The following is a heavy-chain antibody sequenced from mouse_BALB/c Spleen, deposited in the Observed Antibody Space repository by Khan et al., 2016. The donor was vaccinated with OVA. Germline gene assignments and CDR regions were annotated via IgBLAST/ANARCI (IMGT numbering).Heavy chain of an antibody. J-gene: IGHJ3*01. D-gene: IGHD4-1*01. CDR3: SSHLTVSFAY. Sequence: EVQGVESGGDLVKPGGSLKLSCAASGFTFSSYSMSWVRQTPDKRLEWVATISSDGDYTYFPDSVKGRFTISRATAKNTLNLQQSSLKTEETALYYCSSHLTVSFAYWGQGTLVTVSA. V-gene: IGHV5-6*01. CDR2: ISSDGDYT. CDR1: GFTFSSYS.